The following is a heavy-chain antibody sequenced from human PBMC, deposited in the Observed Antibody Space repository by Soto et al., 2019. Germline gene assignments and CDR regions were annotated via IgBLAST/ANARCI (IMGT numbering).Heavy chain of an antibody. CDR3: ARDIWPDMVRGVIAGY. D-gene: IGHD3-10*01. V-gene: IGHV3-11*01. J-gene: IGHJ4*02. CDR2: ISSSGSTI. CDR1: GFTFSDYY. Sequence: GGSLRLSCAASGFTFSDYYMSWIRQAPGKGLEWVSYISSSGSTIYYADSVKGRFTISRDNAKNSLYLQMNSLRAEDTAVYYCARDIWPDMVRGVIAGYWGQGTLVTVSS.